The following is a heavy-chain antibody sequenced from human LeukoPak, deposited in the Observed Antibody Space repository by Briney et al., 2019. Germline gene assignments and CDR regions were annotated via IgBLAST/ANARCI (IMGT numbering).Heavy chain of an antibody. J-gene: IGHJ4*02. CDR3: ARGTTDGYSYGRFDY. CDR2: IYYSGTT. Sequence: KSSETLSLPCTVSGGSISSGGFYWSWIRQHPGKGLEWLGYIYYSGTTYYNPSLKSRVTFSVDTSKNQFSLKLNPVTAADTALYYCARGTTDGYSYGRFDYWGQGTLVTVSS. D-gene: IGHD5-18*01. V-gene: IGHV4-31*03. CDR1: GGSISSGGFY.